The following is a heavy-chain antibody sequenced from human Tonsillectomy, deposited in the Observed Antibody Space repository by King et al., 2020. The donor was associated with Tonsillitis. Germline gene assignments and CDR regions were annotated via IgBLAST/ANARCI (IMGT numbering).Heavy chain of an antibody. CDR1: GYIFTSKY. CDR2: INPSGGST. V-gene: IGHV1-46*03. CDR3: ARDGRPLDYSSNYYYYGMDV. D-gene: IGHD4-11*01. Sequence: QVQLVQSGAEVKKPGASVKLSCKASGYIFTSKYMHWVRQAPGRGLEWMGIINPSGGSTSYAQKFQGRVTMTRDTSTSTVYMEMRSLRSEDTAVYYCARDGRPLDYSSNYYYYGMDVWGQGTTVTVSS. J-gene: IGHJ6*02.